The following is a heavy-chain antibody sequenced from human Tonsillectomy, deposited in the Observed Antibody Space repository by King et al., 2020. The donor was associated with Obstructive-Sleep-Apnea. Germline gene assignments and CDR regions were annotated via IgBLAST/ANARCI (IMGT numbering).Heavy chain of an antibody. CDR2: ITTISYYI. CDR3: TSALGSRALRDNWFDL. Sequence: VQLVESGGGLVKPGGSLRLSCAASGFIFSDYDMNWVRRAPGKGLEWVSSITTISYYIYYADTVKGRFTISRDNANNLVYLQMSSLRAEDTAMYYCTSALGSRALRDNWFDLWGQGTLVTVSS. CDR1: GFIFSDYD. J-gene: IGHJ5*02. D-gene: IGHD3-10*01. V-gene: IGHV3-21*01.